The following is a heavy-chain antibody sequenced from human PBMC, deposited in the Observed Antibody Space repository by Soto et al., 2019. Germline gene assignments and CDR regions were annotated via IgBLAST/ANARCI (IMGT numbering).Heavy chain of an antibody. CDR1: GGSINSSSYF. V-gene: IGHV4-39*01. Sequence: QLQLQESGPGLVKPSETLSLTCSVSGGSINSSSYFWGWVRQPPGKWLEWIGSIYYSGSTYYNPSLRRRVTISVDTSKNQFSLKLSSVTAADTAVFYCARHYSSGSRNWFDPLGQGTLVTVSS. CDR3: ARHYSSGSRNWFDP. D-gene: IGHD6-19*01. CDR2: IYYSGST. J-gene: IGHJ5*02.